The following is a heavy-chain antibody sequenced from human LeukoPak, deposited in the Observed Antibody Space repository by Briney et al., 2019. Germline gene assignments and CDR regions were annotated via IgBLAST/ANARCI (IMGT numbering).Heavy chain of an antibody. V-gene: IGHV3-23*01. D-gene: IGHD3-9*01. CDR2: ISSSGGIT. Sequence: GGSLRLSCAASGFTFDSYAMNWVRQAPGKGLEWVSGISSSGGITKYADSVKGRFTLSRDNSKNTLYLQMNSLRAEDTAVYYCARSSHYDILTGYSEEDAFDIWGQGTMVTVSS. CDR3: ARSSHYDILTGYSEEDAFDI. J-gene: IGHJ3*02. CDR1: GFTFDSYA.